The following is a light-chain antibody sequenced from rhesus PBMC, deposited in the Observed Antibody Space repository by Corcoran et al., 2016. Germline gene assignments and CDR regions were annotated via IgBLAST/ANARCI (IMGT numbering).Light chain of an antibody. CDR1: SSDIGGYNY. Sequence: QAALTQPRPVSGSPGQSVTISFTGPSSDIGGYNYVSWYQQHPGTAPKLMIYEVSKRPSGVSDRFSGSKSGNTASLTISGLQAEDEADYYCSSYAGSNTFIFGAGTRLTVL. CDR2: EVS. V-gene: IGLV2-32*02. CDR3: SSYAGSNTFI. J-gene: IGLJ1*01.